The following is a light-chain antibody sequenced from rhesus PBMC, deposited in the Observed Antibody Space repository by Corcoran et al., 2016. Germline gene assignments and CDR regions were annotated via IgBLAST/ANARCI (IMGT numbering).Light chain of an antibody. V-gene: IGLV2-13*02. J-gene: IGLJ1*01. CDR1: SSDIGDYNR. CDR2: EVL. CDR3: SSYSTSSAFI. Sequence: QAALTQSPSVSGSPGQSVTISCTGTSSDIGDYNRVSWYQQHPGEAPKLMIYEVLERPSGVSDRFSGSKSGNTASLTISGLQAEDEADYYCSSYSTSSAFIFGTGTRLTVL.